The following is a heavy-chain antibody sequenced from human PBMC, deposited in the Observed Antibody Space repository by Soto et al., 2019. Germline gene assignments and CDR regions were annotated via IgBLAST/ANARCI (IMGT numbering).Heavy chain of an antibody. V-gene: IGHV4-34*01. CDR3: ATPRKNYYYYGMDV. Sequence: PSETLSLTCGVYNGSFSGYYGTWIRRPPGKGLEWIGEINPAGTITYNPSLRSRVAISVDTSKSQFSLKLTSVTAADTAVYYCATPRKNYYYYGMDVWGQGTTVTVSS. J-gene: IGHJ6*02. CDR1: NGSFSGYY. CDR2: INPAGTI.